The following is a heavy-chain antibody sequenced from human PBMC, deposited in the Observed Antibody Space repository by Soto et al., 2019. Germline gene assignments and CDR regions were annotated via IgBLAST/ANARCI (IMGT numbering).Heavy chain of an antibody. Sequence: ASVKVSCKAPGYTFTSYYMHWVRQAPGQGLEWMGIINPSGGSTSYAQKFQGRVTMTRDTSTSTVYMELSSLRSEDTAVYYCARVPRSRVVTTYFDYWGQGTLVTVSS. CDR2: INPSGGST. V-gene: IGHV1-46*01. J-gene: IGHJ4*02. D-gene: IGHD3-22*01. CDR1: GYTFTSYY. CDR3: ARVPRSRVVTTYFDY.